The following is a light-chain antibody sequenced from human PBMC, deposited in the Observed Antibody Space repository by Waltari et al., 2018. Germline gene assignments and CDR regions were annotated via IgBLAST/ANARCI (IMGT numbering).Light chain of an antibody. Sequence: DIQMTQSPSSLSASVGDRVTITCRASQSISSFLNWYQQKPGKAPNLLIYAASSLQSGVPSRFSGSGSGTDFTLTISSLQPEDFATYYCQQSYSTVRTFGQGTKVEIK. CDR3: QQSYSTVRT. V-gene: IGKV1-39*01. J-gene: IGKJ1*01. CDR2: AAS. CDR1: QSISSF.